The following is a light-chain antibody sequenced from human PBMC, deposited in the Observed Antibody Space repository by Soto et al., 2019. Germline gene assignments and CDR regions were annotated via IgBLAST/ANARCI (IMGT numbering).Light chain of an antibody. CDR2: GAS. CDR3: QSYDISPFP. J-gene: IGKJ2*01. CDR1: QSVSSTY. V-gene: IGKV3-20*01. Sequence: EIVLTQSPGTLSLSPGERATLSCRASQSVSSTYLAWYQQKPGQAPRLLIYGASSRATGIPDRFSGSGSGTDFTLTISRLETEDFAVYYCQSYDISPFPFGQGTKLEIK.